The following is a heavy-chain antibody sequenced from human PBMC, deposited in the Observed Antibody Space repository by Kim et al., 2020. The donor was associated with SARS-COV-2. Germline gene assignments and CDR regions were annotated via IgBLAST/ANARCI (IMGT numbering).Heavy chain of an antibody. V-gene: IGHV3-48*03. CDR1: GFAFRNYE. Sequence: GGSLRLSCAASGFAFRNYEMNWVRQAPGKGLEWVSYISSSGSDIYYGESVKGRFTISRDNAENSLYLQMNSLRAEDTAVYYCTRQLGGGSYWGQGTLVTVSS. CDR3: TRQLGGGSY. D-gene: IGHD6-6*01. J-gene: IGHJ4*02. CDR2: ISSSGSDI.